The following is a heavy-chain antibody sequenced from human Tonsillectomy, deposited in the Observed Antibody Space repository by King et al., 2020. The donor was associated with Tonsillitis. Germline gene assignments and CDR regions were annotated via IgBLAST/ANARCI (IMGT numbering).Heavy chain of an antibody. CDR1: GGSISSGSYY. J-gene: IGHJ5*02. D-gene: IGHD3-10*01. Sequence: VQLQESGPGLVKPSQTLSLTCTVSGGSISSGSYYWSWIRQPAGKGLEWIGRIYYNGRTKYNPSLKSRVTISIYTSKNQISLNLSSVTAADTAVYYCAREYYQYSFDPWGQGTLVTVSS. CDR3: AREYYQYSFDP. CDR2: IYYNGRT. V-gene: IGHV4-61*02.